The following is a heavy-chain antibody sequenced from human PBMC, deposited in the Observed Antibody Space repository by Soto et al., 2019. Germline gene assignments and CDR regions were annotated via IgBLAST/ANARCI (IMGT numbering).Heavy chain of an antibody. CDR1: GGSISSSSYY. D-gene: IGHD4-17*01. J-gene: IGHJ6*03. V-gene: IGHV4-39*01. CDR2: IYYSGST. CDR3: ARRLDYGDYVDDYYYMDG. Sequence: PSETLSLTCTVSGGSISSSSYYWGWIRQPPGKGLEWIGSIYYSGSTYYNPSLKSRVTISVDTSKNQFSLKLSSVTAADTAVYYCARRLDYGDYVDDYYYMDGWGKGTTVTVSS.